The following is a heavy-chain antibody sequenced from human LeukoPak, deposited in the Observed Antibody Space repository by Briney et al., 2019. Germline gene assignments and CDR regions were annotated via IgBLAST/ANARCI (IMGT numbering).Heavy chain of an antibody. D-gene: IGHD4-23*01. CDR3: ARHADYGGNSWSEYFQY. Sequence: SETLSLTCTVSGGSINRSTFYWGWIRQPPGKGLEWIGSIYYSGTTHYNPSLKSRVTISVDTSKNQFSLKLNSVTAADTAVYYCARHADYGGNSWSEYFQYWGQGTLVTVSS. CDR1: GGSINRSTFY. CDR2: IYYSGTT. V-gene: IGHV4-39*01. J-gene: IGHJ1*01.